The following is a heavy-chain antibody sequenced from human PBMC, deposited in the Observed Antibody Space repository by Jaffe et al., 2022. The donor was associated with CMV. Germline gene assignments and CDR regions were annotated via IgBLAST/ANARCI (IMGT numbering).Heavy chain of an antibody. J-gene: IGHJ6*03. CDR3: TTDAVTTDYYYYYMDV. CDR1: GFTFSNAW. Sequence: EVQLVESGGGLVKPGGSLRLSCAASGFTFSNAWMSWVRQAPGKGLEWVGRIKSKTDGGTTDYAAPVKGRFTISRDDSKNTLYLQMNSLKTEDTAVYYCTTDAVTTDYYYYYMDVWGKGTTVTVSS. CDR2: IKSKTDGGTT. V-gene: IGHV3-15*01. D-gene: IGHD4-17*01.